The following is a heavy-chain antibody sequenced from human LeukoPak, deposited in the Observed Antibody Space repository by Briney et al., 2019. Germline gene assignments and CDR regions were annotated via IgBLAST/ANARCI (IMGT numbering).Heavy chain of an antibody. CDR2: ISSSATTI. CDR3: ARGIPLDY. J-gene: IGHJ4*02. CDR1: GFTFSSYA. V-gene: IGHV3-48*03. Sequence: PGGSLRLSCAASGFTFSSYAMNWVRQAPGKGLEWVCYISSSATTIYYADSVKGRFTISRDNAKNSLYLQMNSLRAEDTAVYYCARGIPLDYWGQGTLVSASS.